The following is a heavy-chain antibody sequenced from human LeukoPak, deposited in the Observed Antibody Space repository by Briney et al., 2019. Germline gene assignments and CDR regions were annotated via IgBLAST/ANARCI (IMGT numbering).Heavy chain of an antibody. CDR2: ISSSSSYI. J-gene: IGHJ4*02. CDR3: AKDRDIVVVVAATV. D-gene: IGHD2-15*01. CDR1: GFTFSSYS. V-gene: IGHV3-21*04. Sequence: GGSLRLSCAASGFTFSSYSMNWVRQAPGKGLEWVSSISSSSSYIYYADSVKGRFTISRDNSKNTLYLQMNSLRAEDTAVYYCAKDRDIVVVVAATVWGQGTLVTVSS.